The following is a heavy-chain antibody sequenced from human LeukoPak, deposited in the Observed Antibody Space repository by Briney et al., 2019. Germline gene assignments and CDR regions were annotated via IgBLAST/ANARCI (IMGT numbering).Heavy chain of an antibody. D-gene: IGHD6-13*01. CDR3: ARGLIAAAGHYYFDY. J-gene: IGHJ4*02. Sequence: SETPSLTCAVYGGSFSGYYWSWIRQPPGKGLEWIGYIYYSGSTNYNPSLKSRVTISVDTSKNQFSLKLSSVAAADTAVYYCARGLIAAAGHYYFDYWGQGTLVTVSS. CDR1: GGSFSGYY. CDR2: IYYSGST. V-gene: IGHV4-59*01.